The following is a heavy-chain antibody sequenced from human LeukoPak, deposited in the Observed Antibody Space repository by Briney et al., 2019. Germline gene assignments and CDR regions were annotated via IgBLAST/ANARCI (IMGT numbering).Heavy chain of an antibody. CDR1: GYTFTSYG. V-gene: IGHV1-18*01. CDR3: ARARGYYDSSGYCFDY. D-gene: IGHD3-22*01. CDR2: ISAYNGNT. Sequence: ASVKVPCKASGYTFTSYGISWVRQAPGQGLEWVGWISAYNGNTNYAQKLQGRVTMTTDTSTSTAYMELRSLRSDDTAVYYCARARGYYDSSGYCFDYWGQGTLVTVSS. J-gene: IGHJ4*02.